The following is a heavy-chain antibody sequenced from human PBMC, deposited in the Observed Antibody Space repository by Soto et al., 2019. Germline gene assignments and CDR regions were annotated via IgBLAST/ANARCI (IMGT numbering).Heavy chain of an antibody. CDR1: GFTFSSYG. D-gene: IGHD5-18*01. CDR3: ARDRIQLWPRYYYYYGMDV. J-gene: IGHJ6*02. Sequence: QVQLVESVGGVVQPGRSLRLSCAASGFTFSSYGMHWVRQAPGKGLEWVAVIWYDGSNKYYADSVKGRFTISRDNSKNTLYLQMNSLRAEDTAVYYCARDRIQLWPRYYYYYGMDVWGQGTTVTVSS. CDR2: IWYDGSNK. V-gene: IGHV3-33*01.